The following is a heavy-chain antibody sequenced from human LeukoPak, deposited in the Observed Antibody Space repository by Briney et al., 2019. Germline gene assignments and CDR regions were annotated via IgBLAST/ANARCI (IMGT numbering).Heavy chain of an antibody. CDR2: MYYSGST. D-gene: IGHD4-23*01. V-gene: IGHV4-59*01. CDR3: ARLPMAVTPHVDH. CDR1: GGSITSYY. Sequence: PSETLSLTCTVSGGSITSYYRSWIRRSPGKGLEWIGYMYYSGSTKYNPSLKSRVTISVDTSKNQFSLKLSSVTAADTAVYYCARLPMAVTPHVDHWGQGTLVTVSS. J-gene: IGHJ4*02.